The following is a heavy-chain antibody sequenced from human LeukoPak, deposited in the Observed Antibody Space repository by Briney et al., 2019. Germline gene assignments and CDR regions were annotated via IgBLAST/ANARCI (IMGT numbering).Heavy chain of an antibody. CDR1: GYTFTIYD. V-gene: IGHV1-8*03. CDR2: MNPNSGNT. J-gene: IGHJ5*02. Sequence: GASVTVSFTASGYTFTIYDINWVRRATGQGLEWMGWMNPNSGNTGYAQKFQGRVTITRNTSISTAYMELSSLRSEDTAVYYCARDFITGTTPWGQGTLVTVSS. D-gene: IGHD1-7*01. CDR3: ARDFITGTTP.